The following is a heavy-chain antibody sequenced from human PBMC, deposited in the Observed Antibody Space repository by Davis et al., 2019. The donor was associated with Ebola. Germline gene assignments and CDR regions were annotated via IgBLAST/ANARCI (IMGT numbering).Heavy chain of an antibody. CDR3: ARDTVIAVAGIDYRYYGMDV. V-gene: IGHV4-4*02. Sequence: GVLRLSCAVSGGSISSSNWWSWVRQPPGKGLEWIGEIYDSGSTNYNPSLTSRVTISVDKSKNQFSLKLSSVTAADTAVYYCARDTVIAVAGIDYRYYGMDVWGQGTTVTVSS. J-gene: IGHJ6*02. CDR2: IYDSGST. D-gene: IGHD6-19*01. CDR1: GGSISSSNW.